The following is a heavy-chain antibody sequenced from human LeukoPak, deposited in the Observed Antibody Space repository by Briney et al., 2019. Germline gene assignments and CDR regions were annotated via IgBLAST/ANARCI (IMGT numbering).Heavy chain of an antibody. CDR3: KQETEYDILTGRAWWFDP. D-gene: IGHD3-9*01. CDR1: GGSISRYY. J-gene: IGHJ5*02. CDR2: IYYSGST. V-gene: IGHV4-59*01. Sequence: SETLSLTCTVPGGSISRYYWSWIRQPPGKGLECIGYIYYSGSTNYNPSLKSRVTISVDTSKNQFSLKLSSVTAADTAVYFFKQETEYDILTGRAWWFDPWGQGTLVTVSS.